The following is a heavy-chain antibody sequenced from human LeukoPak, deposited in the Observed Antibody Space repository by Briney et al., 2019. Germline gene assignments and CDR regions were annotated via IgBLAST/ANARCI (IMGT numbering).Heavy chain of an antibody. Sequence: SETLSLTCAVYGGSFSGYYWSWIRQPPGKGPEWIGEINHSGSTNYNPSLKSRVTISVDTSKNQFSLKLSSVTAADTAVYYCARANGVTTDFDYWGQGTLVTVSS. D-gene: IGHD3-3*01. CDR3: ARANGVTTDFDY. J-gene: IGHJ4*02. CDR2: INHSGST. CDR1: GGSFSGYY. V-gene: IGHV4-34*01.